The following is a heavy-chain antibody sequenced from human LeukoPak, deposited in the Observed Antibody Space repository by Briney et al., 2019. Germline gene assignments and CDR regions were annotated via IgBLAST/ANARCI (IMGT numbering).Heavy chain of an antibody. Sequence: GGSLRLSCAASGFTVSSNYMSWVRQAPGKGLEWVSVIYSGGSTYYADSVKGRFTISRDNSKNTLYLQMNSLRAEDTAAYYCARAGGTIFGVVIPFDYWGQGTLVTVSS. CDR2: IYSGGST. V-gene: IGHV3-66*02. CDR3: ARAGGTIFGVVIPFDY. J-gene: IGHJ4*02. D-gene: IGHD3-3*01. CDR1: GFTVSSNY.